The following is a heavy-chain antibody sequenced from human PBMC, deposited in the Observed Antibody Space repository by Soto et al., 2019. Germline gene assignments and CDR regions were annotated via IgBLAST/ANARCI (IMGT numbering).Heavy chain of an antibody. D-gene: IGHD1-1*01. Sequence: GGSLRLSCAASGFTFSSYWMSWVRQAPGKGLEWVANIKQDGSEKYYVDSVKGRFTISRDNAKNSLYLQMNSLRAEDTAVYYCARSSAYNWNDFRGDHFDYWGQGTLVTVSS. CDR1: GFTFSSYW. J-gene: IGHJ4*02. CDR2: IKQDGSEK. CDR3: ARSSAYNWNDFRGDHFDY. V-gene: IGHV3-7*01.